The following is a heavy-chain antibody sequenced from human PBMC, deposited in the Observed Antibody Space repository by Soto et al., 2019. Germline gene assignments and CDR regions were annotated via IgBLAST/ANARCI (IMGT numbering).Heavy chain of an antibody. CDR1: GFTFSSYA. D-gene: IGHD2-15*01. J-gene: IGHJ6*02. CDR2: ISYDGSNK. CDR3: ARDGIVVVVAANYYGMDV. Sequence: QVQLVESGGGGVQPGRSLRLSCAASGFTFSSYAMHWVRQATGKGLAWVAVISYDGSNKYYADSVKGRFTISIDNSKNTLYRQMNSLRAEDTAVYYCARDGIVVVVAANYYGMDVWGQGTTVTVSS. V-gene: IGHV3-30-3*01.